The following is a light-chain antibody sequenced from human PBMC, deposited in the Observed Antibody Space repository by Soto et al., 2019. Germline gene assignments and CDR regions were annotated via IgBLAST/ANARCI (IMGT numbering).Light chain of an antibody. J-gene: IGKJ1*01. Sequence: EIVLTQSPGTLSLSPGELAPLSCRASQSVSSSYLAWYQQKPGQAPRILIYGASSRATGIPDRFSGSGSGTDFTLTISRLEPEDFAVYYCQQYGSSTWTFGQGTKVDI. V-gene: IGKV3-20*01. CDR3: QQYGSSTWT. CDR1: QSVSSSY. CDR2: GAS.